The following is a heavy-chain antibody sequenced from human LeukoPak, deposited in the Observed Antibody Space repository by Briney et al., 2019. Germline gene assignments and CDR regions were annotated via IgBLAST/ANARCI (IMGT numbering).Heavy chain of an antibody. CDR2: ISWKSGNI. Sequence: GGSLRLSCAASGFTFEDYAMHWVRQAPGKGLEWVSGISWKSGNIDYADSVKGRFTISRDSAKNSLYLQMNSLRADDTALYYCAKDLGELPSTLDFWGQGTLVTVSS. D-gene: IGHD3-16*02. V-gene: IGHV3-9*01. J-gene: IGHJ4*02. CDR3: AKDLGELPSTLDF. CDR1: GFTFEDYA.